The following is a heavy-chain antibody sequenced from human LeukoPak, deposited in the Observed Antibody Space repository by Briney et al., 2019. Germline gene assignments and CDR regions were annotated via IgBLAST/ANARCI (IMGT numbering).Heavy chain of an antibody. Sequence: PSETLSLTCTVSGGSIINRSYYWDWIRQPPGKGLEWIGSIYYSGSTYYNPSLKSRVTISVDTSKNQFSLKLSSVTAADTAVYYCARARVGATNNFDYWGQGTLVTVSS. V-gene: IGHV4-39*01. CDR2: IYYSGST. D-gene: IGHD1-26*01. CDR1: GGSIINRSYY. CDR3: ARARVGATNNFDY. J-gene: IGHJ4*02.